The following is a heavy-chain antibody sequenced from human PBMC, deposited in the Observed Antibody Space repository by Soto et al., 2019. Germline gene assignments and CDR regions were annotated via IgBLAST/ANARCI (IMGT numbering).Heavy chain of an antibody. CDR2: ISYDGSNK. Sequence: GGSLRLSCAASGFTFSSYGMHWVRQAPGKGLEWVAVISYDGSNKYYADSVKGRFTISRDNSKNTPYLQMNSLRAEDTAVYYSYSSRIGVWGQGTMVIVSS. CDR1: GFTFSSYG. D-gene: IGHD2-15*01. J-gene: IGHJ3*01. V-gene: IGHV3-30*03. CDR3: YSSRIGV.